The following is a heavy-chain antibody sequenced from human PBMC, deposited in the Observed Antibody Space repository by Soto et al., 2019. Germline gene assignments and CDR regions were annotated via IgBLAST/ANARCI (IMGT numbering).Heavy chain of an antibody. CDR3: AKGGGDSAYSYMDV. Sequence: GGTLRLPCLASAFTFSYYPMSWVRPAPEKGLEWDSVFCGSGSGSNIDYVVSVKGGFTITRDNSKYTLYLQMSSVRAEDTAVYYCAKGGGDSAYSYMDVWGKGTTVTVSS. J-gene: IGHJ6*03. CDR2: FCGSGSGSNI. CDR1: AFTFSYYP. D-gene: IGHD2-21*02. V-gene: IGHV3-23*01.